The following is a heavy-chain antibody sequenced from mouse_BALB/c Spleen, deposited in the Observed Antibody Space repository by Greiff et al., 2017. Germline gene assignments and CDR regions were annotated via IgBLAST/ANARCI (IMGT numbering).Heavy chain of an antibody. CDR2: ISDGGSYT. CDR3: AREGLHY. CDR1: GFTFSDYY. D-gene: IGHD2-4*01. J-gene: IGHJ2*01. V-gene: IGHV5-4*02. Sequence: DVQLVESGGGLVKPGGSLKLSCAASGFTFSDYYMYWVRQTPEKRLEWVATISDGGSYTYYPDSVKGRFTISRDNAKNNLYLQMSSLKSEDTAMYYCAREGLHYWGQGTTLTVSS.